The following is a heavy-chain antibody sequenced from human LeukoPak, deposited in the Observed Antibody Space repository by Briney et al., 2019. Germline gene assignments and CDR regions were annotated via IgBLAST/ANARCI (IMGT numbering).Heavy chain of an antibody. CDR3: ARDWKGGLDY. CDR2: IKQDGSEK. CDR1: GFSFSSSW. Sequence: PGGSLRLSCAASGFSFSSSWMYWVRQAPGKGLEWVANIKQDGSEKYYVDSVKGRFTISRDNAKNSVYLQMNSLRDADTAVYYCARDWKGGLDYWGQGTLVTVAS. J-gene: IGHJ4*02. V-gene: IGHV3-7*05. D-gene: IGHD1-1*01.